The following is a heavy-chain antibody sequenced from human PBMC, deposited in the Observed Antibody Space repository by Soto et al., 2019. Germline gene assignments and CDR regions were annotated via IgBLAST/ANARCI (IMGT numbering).Heavy chain of an antibody. CDR3: TRDWHHFAH. V-gene: IGHV3-7*04. Sequence: VRLVQSGGGFVQPGGSLRLSCAAFEFAFDGYYMTWVRQAPGKGLEWVANIRQDGGEKKYADSVRGRFTISRDNAGSELYLQMNNLRAEDTATYWCTRDWHHFAHWGQGSLVSVSS. CDR1: EFAFDGYY. J-gene: IGHJ4*02. CDR2: IRQDGGEK.